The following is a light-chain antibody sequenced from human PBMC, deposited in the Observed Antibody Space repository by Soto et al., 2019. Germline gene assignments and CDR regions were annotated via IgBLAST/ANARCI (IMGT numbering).Light chain of an antibody. Sequence: TVLTQSPATRSASAGERATLSCRASQSVSSYLAWYQQKPGQAPRLLIYDASNRATGIPARFSGIGSGTDFTLTISSLQPADFAVYDGQQRSNWPLTFGGGTKVDIK. CDR2: DAS. J-gene: IGKJ4*01. CDR3: QQRSNWPLT. V-gene: IGKV3-11*01. CDR1: QSVSSY.